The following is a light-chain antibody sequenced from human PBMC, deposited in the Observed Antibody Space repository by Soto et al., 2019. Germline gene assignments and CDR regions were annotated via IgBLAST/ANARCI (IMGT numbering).Light chain of an antibody. CDR1: SSDIGRYNY. J-gene: IGLJ1*01. CDR3: SSHGGSKPFYV. Sequence: QSVLTQPASVSGSPGQSITISCTGTSSDIGRYNYVSWYQQHPGKAPKLIIYEVSNRPSGVSNRFSASKSGNTASLTISGIQAEEEAEYYCSSHGGSKPFYVFGSGTKVTV. V-gene: IGLV2-14*03. CDR2: EVS.